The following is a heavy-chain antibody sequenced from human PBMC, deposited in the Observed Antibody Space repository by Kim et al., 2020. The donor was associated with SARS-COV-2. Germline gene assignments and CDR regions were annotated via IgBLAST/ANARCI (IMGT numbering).Heavy chain of an antibody. D-gene: IGHD6-13*01. J-gene: IGHJ4*02. CDR1: GGSISSSSYY. CDR3: ARRVGIAAAPTYFDY. Sequence: SETLSLTCTVSGGSISSSSYYWGWIRQPPGKGLEWIGSSYYSGSTYYNPSLKSRVTISVDTSKNQFSLKLSSVTAADTAVYYCARRVGIAAAPTYFDYWGQGTLVTVSS. CDR2: SYYSGST. V-gene: IGHV4-39*01.